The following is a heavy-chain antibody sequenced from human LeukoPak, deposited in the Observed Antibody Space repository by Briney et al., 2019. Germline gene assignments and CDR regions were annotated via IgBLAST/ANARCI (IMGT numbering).Heavy chain of an antibody. J-gene: IGHJ1*01. Sequence: ASVKVSCKASGYTFTSYAMHWVRQAPGQRLEWMGWINAGNGNTKYSQKFQGRVTITRDTSASTAYMELSSLRSEDTAVYYCARDILPLYYYDSSGYYYGYFQHWGQGTLVTVSS. CDR1: GYTFTSYA. CDR2: INAGNGNT. D-gene: IGHD3-22*01. CDR3: ARDILPLYYYDSSGYYYGYFQH. V-gene: IGHV1-3*01.